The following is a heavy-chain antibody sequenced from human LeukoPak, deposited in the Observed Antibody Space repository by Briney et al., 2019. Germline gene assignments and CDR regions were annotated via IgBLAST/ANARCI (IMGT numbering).Heavy chain of an antibody. CDR3: ATLGPRPMATYGTADTALRSFDAFDI. D-gene: IGHD5-24*01. CDR2: IYPGDSDT. CDR1: GYSFTSYW. Sequence: GESLKISCKGSGYSFTSYWIGWVRQMPRKGLEWMGIIYPGDSDTRYSPSFQGQVTISPDKSISTAYLQWSSLKASDTAMYYCATLGPRPMATYGTADTALRSFDAFDIWGQGTMVTVSS. J-gene: IGHJ3*02. V-gene: IGHV5-51*01.